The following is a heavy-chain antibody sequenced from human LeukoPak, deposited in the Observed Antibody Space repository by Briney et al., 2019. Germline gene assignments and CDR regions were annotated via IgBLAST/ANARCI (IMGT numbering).Heavy chain of an antibody. Sequence: GRSLRLSCAASGFTFSSHSMHWVRQAPGKGLEWVSVISSSSSHIFYADSLRGRFTISRDNAKNTLYLQMNSLRADDTAVYYCATGGTNGWVDYWGQGTLVTVSS. D-gene: IGHD2-8*01. CDR1: GFTFSSHS. CDR2: ISSSSSHI. CDR3: ATGGTNGWVDY. V-gene: IGHV3-21*01. J-gene: IGHJ4*02.